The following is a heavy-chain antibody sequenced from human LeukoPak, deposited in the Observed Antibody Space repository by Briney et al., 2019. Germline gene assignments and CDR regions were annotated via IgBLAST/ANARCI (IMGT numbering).Heavy chain of an antibody. D-gene: IGHD1-26*01. J-gene: IGHJ4*02. CDR3: ATLLYSGRNDDY. CDR1: GGSFSGNY. Sequence: KPSEPLSLTCAVYGGSFSGNYWSWIRQAPGKGLEWIGEIIHNRGTGRGSTSYNPSLQSRVTISVDTSKTQFSLKLSSVTAADTAVYYCATLLYSGRNDDYWGQGTLVTVSS. CDR2: IIHNRGTGRGST. V-gene: IGHV4-34*12.